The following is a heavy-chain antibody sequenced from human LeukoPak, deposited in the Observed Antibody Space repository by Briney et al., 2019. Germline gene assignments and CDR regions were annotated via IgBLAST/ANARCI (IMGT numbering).Heavy chain of an antibody. CDR2: ITGSSTYI. Sequence: PGGSLRLSCAASGFTFSNYGMNWVRQAPGKGLEWVSSITGSSTYIYYADSVKGRFTISRDNAKNSLYLQMNSLRAEDTAVYYCARVIGNSLYYWGQGTLVTVSS. V-gene: IGHV3-21*01. J-gene: IGHJ4*02. CDR3: ARVIGNSLYY. CDR1: GFTFSNYG. D-gene: IGHD4-23*01.